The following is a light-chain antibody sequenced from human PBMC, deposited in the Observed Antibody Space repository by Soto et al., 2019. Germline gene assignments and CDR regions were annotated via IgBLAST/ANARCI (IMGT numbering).Light chain of an antibody. CDR1: QSVSSN. CDR3: QQYNNWPRP. V-gene: IGKV3-15*01. Sequence: EIVMTQSPATLSVSPGERATLSCRASQSVSSNLAWYQQKPGQAPRLLIYGASTRATGIPARFSGRGSGTEFTLTISSLQSEDFAVYYCQQYNNWPRPFGQGTKVEIK. J-gene: IGKJ1*01. CDR2: GAS.